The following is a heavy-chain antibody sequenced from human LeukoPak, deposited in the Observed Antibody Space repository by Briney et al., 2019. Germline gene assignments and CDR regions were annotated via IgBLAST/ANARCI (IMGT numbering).Heavy chain of an antibody. CDR2: INPDGSST. Sequence: GGSLRLSCAASGFTFSNYWMHWVRQAPGKGLVWVSRINPDGSSTSYADSVKGRFTISRDNAKNTLYLQMNSLRAEDTAVYYCAREDYDILTGYYNGYFDYWGQGTLVTVSS. CDR1: GFTFSNYW. CDR3: AREDYDILTGYYNGYFDY. V-gene: IGHV3-74*01. D-gene: IGHD3-9*01. J-gene: IGHJ4*02.